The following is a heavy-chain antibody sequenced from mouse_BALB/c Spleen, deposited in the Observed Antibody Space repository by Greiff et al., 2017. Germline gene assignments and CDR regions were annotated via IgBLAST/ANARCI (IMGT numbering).Heavy chain of an antibody. V-gene: IGHV5-6-3*01. D-gene: IGHD1-1*01. CDR3: ARDYGSSYSYAMDY. CDR1: GFTFSSYG. Sequence: EVMLVESGGGLVQPGGSLKLSCAASGFTFSSYGMSWVRQTPDKRLELVATINSNGGSTYYPDSVKGRFTISRDNAKNTLYLQMSSLKSEDTAMYYCARDYGSSYSYAMDYWGQGTSVTVSS. CDR2: INSNGGST. J-gene: IGHJ4*01.